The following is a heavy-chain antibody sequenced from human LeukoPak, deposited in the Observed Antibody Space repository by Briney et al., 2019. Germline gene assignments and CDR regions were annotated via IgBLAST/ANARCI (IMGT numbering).Heavy chain of an antibody. CDR3: AKEGPGYCSGGSCLYFDY. V-gene: IGHV1-46*01. CDR1: GYTFTSYY. CDR2: INPSGGST. J-gene: IGHJ4*02. D-gene: IGHD2-15*01. Sequence: ASVKVSCKASGYTFTSYYMHWVRQAPGQGLEWTGIINPSGGSTSYAQKFQGRVTMTRDTSTSTVYMELNSLRAEDTAVYYCAKEGPGYCSGGSCLYFDYWGQGALVTVSS.